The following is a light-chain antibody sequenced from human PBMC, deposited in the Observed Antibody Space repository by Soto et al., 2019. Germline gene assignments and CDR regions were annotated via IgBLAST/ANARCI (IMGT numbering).Light chain of an antibody. Sequence: ETVMTQSPATLSVSPGARAPLSCRASQTVTRKLAWYQQKPGQAPRLLMSGASTRATGLPPRFRGSGSGTEFTLTISSLQSEDFTVYYCQQYNKWPLTFGQGTKWIS. CDR1: QTVTRK. J-gene: IGKJ1*01. V-gene: IGKV3-15*01. CDR3: QQYNKWPLT. CDR2: GAS.